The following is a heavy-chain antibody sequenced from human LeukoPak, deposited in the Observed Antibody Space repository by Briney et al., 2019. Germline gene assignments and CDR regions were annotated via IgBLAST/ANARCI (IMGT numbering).Heavy chain of an antibody. D-gene: IGHD6-19*01. CDR1: EFSVGSNY. V-gene: IGHV3-30*02. J-gene: IGHJ4*02. CDR2: IRYDESDK. CDR3: AKSIAVAGFAGGRTFDY. Sequence: PGGSLRLSCAASEFSVGSNYMTWVRQAPGKGLEWVAYIRYDESDKYYADSVKGRFTISRDNSKNTLYVQMHSLRAEDTAVYYCAKSIAVAGFAGGRTFDYWGQGILVTVSS.